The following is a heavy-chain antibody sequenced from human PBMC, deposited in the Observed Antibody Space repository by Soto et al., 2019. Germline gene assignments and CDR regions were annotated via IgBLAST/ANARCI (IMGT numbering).Heavy chain of an antibody. J-gene: IGHJ4*02. CDR2: ISGSGGST. CDR1: GFTFSSYA. CDR3: AKVTHYYDSSGYSDY. Sequence: RRLSCAASGFTFSSYAMSWVRQAPGKGLEWVSAISGSGGSTYYADSVKGRFTISRDNSKNTLYLQMNSLRAEDTAVYYCAKVTHYYDSSGYSDYWGQGTLVTVSS. V-gene: IGHV3-23*01. D-gene: IGHD3-22*01.